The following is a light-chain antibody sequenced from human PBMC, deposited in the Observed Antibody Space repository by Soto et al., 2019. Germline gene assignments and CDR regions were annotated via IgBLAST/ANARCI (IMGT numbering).Light chain of an antibody. Sequence: QSVLTQPPSVSGAPGQRVTISCTGSSSNIGAGYDVHWYQQLPGTAPKLLLYVNINRPAGVPDRFSGSKSGTSASLAITGLQAEDEADYYCQSYDSSPSGYVFGTWTKLTVL. J-gene: IGLJ1*01. CDR1: SSNIGAGYD. CDR3: QSYDSSPSGYV. V-gene: IGLV1-40*01. CDR2: VNI.